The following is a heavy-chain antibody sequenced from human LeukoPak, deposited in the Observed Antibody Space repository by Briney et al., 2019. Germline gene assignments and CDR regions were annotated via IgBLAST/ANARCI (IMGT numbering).Heavy chain of an antibody. CDR2: IYSGGST. CDR1: GFTVSSNY. J-gene: IGHJ5*02. CDR3: ARELHVDSGWFDP. D-gene: IGHD5-12*01. V-gene: IGHV3-66*01. Sequence: GGSLRLSCAASGFTVSSNYMSWVRQAPGKGLEWVSLIYSGGSTYYADSVKGRFTISRDNSKNTLYLQMNTLRAEDTAVYYCARELHVDSGWFDPWGQGTLVTVSS.